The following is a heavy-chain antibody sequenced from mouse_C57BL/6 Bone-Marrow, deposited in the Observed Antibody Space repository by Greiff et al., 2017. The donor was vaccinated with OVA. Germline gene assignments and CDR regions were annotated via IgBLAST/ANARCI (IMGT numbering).Heavy chain of an antibody. CDR3: ASPQLGEGY. D-gene: IGHD4-1*02. Sequence: EVQLQESGPELVKPGASVKMSCKASGYTFTDYNMHWVKQSHGKSLEWIGYINPNNGGTSYNQKFKGKATLTVNKSSSTAYMELRSLTSEDSAVYYCASPQLGEGYWGQGTTLTVSS. V-gene: IGHV1-22*01. J-gene: IGHJ2*01. CDR2: INPNNGGT. CDR1: GYTFTDYN.